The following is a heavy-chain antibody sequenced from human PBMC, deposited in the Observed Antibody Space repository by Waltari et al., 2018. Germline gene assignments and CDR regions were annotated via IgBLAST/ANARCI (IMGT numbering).Heavy chain of an antibody. V-gene: IGHV3-48*01. CDR1: GFTFGVHS. D-gene: IGHD6-19*01. CDR3: ATEPAPGAGINY. J-gene: IGHJ4*02. CDR2: ISASSAAI. Sequence: EVQLVESGGGLVRPGGSLRLSCAGSGFTFGVHSMHWIRKAPGKGLEWVSYISASSAAIYYADSVKGRFTSSRDNAKNLLFLQMSNLGAEDMAVYYCATEPAPGAGINYWGQGILVTVSS.